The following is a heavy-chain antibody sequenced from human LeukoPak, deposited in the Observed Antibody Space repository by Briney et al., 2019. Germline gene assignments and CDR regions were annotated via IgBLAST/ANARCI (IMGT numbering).Heavy chain of an antibody. J-gene: IGHJ6*03. CDR1: GYTLTNFY. CDR2: INHRGDDT. CDR3: ARGGGGRWPHYHYMDV. Sequence: RASVKVSCKASGYTLTNFYIHWVRQAPGQGLEWMGIINHRGDDTKYAQKFQGRVTVTRNTSTSTVQMELSSLRYEDTAIYYCARGGGGRWPHYHYMDVWGKGTTVTVSS. V-gene: IGHV1-46*01. D-gene: IGHD5-24*01.